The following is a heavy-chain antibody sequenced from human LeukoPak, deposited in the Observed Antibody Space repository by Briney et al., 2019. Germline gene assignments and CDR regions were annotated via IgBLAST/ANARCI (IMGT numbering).Heavy chain of an antibody. D-gene: IGHD3-22*01. CDR1: GFTFSSYG. Sequence: GGSLRLSCAASGFTFSSYGMHWVRQAPGKVLEWVAFIRDDGSNKYYADSVKGRFTISRDNSKNTLYLQMNSLRAEDTAVYYCAKDGGYPIDYWGQGTLVTVSS. CDR3: AKDGGYPIDY. J-gene: IGHJ4*02. CDR2: IRDDGSNK. V-gene: IGHV3-30*02.